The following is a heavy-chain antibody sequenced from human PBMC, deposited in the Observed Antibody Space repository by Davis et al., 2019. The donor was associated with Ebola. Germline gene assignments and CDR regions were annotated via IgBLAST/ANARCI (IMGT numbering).Heavy chain of an antibody. CDR1: GYTFISYD. V-gene: IGHV1-8*01. D-gene: IGHD3-3*01. J-gene: IGHJ5*02. Sequence: ASVKVSCKASGYTFISYDINWVRQATGQGLEWMGWMDPNSGNTGYAQKFQGRVTMTRNTSISTAYMELSSLRSEDTALYYCARGPLRAIFVVLITSNWFDPWGQGTLVTVSS. CDR2: MDPNSGNT. CDR3: ARGPLRAIFVVLITSNWFDP.